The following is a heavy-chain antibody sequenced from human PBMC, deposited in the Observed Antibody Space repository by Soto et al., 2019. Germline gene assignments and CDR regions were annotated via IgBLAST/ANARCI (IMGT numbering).Heavy chain of an antibody. CDR2: IYYSGST. CDR1: GGSISSGGYY. J-gene: IGHJ5*02. V-gene: IGHV4-31*03. CDR3: ARDQRGWFDP. D-gene: IGHD6-25*01. Sequence: PSETLSLTCTVSGGSISSGGYYWSWIRQHPGKGLEWIGYIYYSGSTYYNPSLKSRVTISVDTSKNQFSLKLSSVTAADTAVYYCARDQRGWFDPWGQGTLVTVSS.